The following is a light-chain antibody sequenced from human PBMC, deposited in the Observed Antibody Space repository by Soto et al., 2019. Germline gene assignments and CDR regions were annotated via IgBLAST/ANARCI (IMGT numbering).Light chain of an antibody. CDR2: GAS. Sequence: EIVLTPSPGTLYLSPGEGATLSCRASQSVSSSYLAWYQQKHGQAPRLLIYGASSRATGIPDRFSGSGSGTDFTLTISGLEPEDFAVYYCQQYGSSFTFGGGTKVEIK. CDR1: QSVSSSY. CDR3: QQYGSSFT. J-gene: IGKJ4*01. V-gene: IGKV3-20*01.